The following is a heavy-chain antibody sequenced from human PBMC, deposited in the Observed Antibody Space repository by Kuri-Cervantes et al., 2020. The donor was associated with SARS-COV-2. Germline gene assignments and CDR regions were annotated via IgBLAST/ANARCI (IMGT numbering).Heavy chain of an antibody. D-gene: IGHD3-10*01. CDR2: ISGSGGST. CDR1: GFTFSSYA. V-gene: IGHV3-23*01. J-gene: IGHJ4*02. CDR3: AKEGFFYGSGRHFDY. Sequence: GGSLRLSCAASGFTFSSYAMSWVRQAPGKGLEWVSAISGSGGSTYYADTVKGRFTISRDNSKNTLYLQMNSLRAEDTAVYYCAKEGFFYGSGRHFDYWGQGTLVTVSS.